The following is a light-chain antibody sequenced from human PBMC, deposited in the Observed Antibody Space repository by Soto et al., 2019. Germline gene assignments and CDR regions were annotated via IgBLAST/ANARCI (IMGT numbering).Light chain of an antibody. V-gene: IGLV2-14*01. CDR2: EVT. CDR3: CSYTSSTTYV. J-gene: IGLJ1*01. Sequence: SVLTQPASVSGSPGQSITISSTRTSSDVGGYNFVSWYQQRPGKAPKFMIFEVTNRPSGISDRFSGSKSGNRASLTISGLQAEDGADYYCCSYTSSTTYVFGTGTK. CDR1: SSDVGGYNF.